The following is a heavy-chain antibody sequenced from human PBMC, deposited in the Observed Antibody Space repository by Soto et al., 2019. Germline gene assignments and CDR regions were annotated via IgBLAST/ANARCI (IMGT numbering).Heavy chain of an antibody. CDR2: TSYTGNT. CDR1: GAALNRGNYH. D-gene: IGHD1-7*01. CDR3: ASCRHAELTHHFDP. Sequence: PATLPLTCSVSGAALNRGNYHWSWIRQFPGKGLEWIAYTSYTGNTNYNPSLKSRVTTSMDTSKNQLSLKLTSMTAADTAVYYWASCRHAELTHHFDPWGQGSLVTVCS. V-gene: IGHV4-61*01. J-gene: IGHJ5*02.